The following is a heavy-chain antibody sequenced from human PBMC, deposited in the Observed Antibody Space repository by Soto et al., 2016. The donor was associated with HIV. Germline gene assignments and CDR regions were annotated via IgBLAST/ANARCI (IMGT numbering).Heavy chain of an antibody. J-gene: IGHJ6*02. CDR3: ARDRGYYYGSGSSKAVYYYGMDV. CDR1: GFTLDDYG. D-gene: IGHD3-10*01. Sequence: EVQLVESGGGVVRPGGSLRLSCAASGFTLDDYGMSWVRQAPGKGLKWVSGINWNGGSTSYADSVKGRFTISRDNAKNSLYLQMNSLRAEDTALYYCARDRGYYYGSGSSKAVYYYGMDVWGQGTTVTVSS. V-gene: IGHV3-20*04. CDR2: INWNGGST.